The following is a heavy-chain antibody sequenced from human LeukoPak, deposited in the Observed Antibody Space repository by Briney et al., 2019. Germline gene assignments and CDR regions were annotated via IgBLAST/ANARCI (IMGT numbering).Heavy chain of an antibody. Sequence: GGSLRLSYAASGFTFSSYATSWVRQAPGKGLEWVSAISGSGGSTYYADSVKGRFTISRDNSKNTLYLQMNSLRAEDTAVYYCAKCRGIVVVITTQDYWGQGTLVTVSS. CDR1: GFTFSSYA. V-gene: IGHV3-23*01. CDR3: AKCRGIVVVITTQDY. J-gene: IGHJ4*02. D-gene: IGHD3-22*01. CDR2: ISGSGGST.